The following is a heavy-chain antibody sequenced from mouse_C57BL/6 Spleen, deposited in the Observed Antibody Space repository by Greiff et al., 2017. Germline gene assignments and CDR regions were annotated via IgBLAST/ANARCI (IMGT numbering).Heavy chain of an antibody. CDR2: IYPSDSET. CDR1: GYTFTSYW. Sequence: QVQLQQPGAELVRPGSSVKLSCKASGYTFTSYWMDWVKQRPGQGLEWIGNIYPSDSETHYNQKFKDKATLTVDKSSSTAYMQLSSLTSEDSAVYYCARRGTVVEKYYFDCWGQGTTLTVSS. D-gene: IGHD1-1*01. CDR3: ARRGTVVEKYYFDC. J-gene: IGHJ2*01. V-gene: IGHV1-61*01.